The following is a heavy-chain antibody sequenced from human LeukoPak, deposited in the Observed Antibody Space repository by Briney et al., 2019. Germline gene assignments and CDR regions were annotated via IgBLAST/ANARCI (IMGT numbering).Heavy chain of an antibody. Sequence: GGSLRLSCAATGITFSSYSMNWVRQAPGKGLEWVSSISSSSTYIYYADSMKGRFTISRDNAKNSLYLQMNSLRAEDTAVYYCARPLSPGEYSYGFDCWGQGSLVTVSS. D-gene: IGHD5-18*01. CDR1: GITFSSYS. V-gene: IGHV3-21*01. J-gene: IGHJ4*02. CDR3: ARPLSPGEYSYGFDC. CDR2: ISSSSTYI.